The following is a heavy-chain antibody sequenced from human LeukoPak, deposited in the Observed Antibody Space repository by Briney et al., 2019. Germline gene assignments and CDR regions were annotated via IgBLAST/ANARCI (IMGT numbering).Heavy chain of an antibody. Sequence: GGSLRLSCAASGLTYSSYSMNWVRQAPGKGLEWVSSISSISSYIYYADSVKGRFTVSRDNAKNSLYLQMDSLRAEDTAVYYCARDPSGTYYPRVSGALDIWGQGTMVTVSS. D-gene: IGHD1-26*01. V-gene: IGHV3-21*01. J-gene: IGHJ3*02. CDR2: ISSISSYI. CDR1: GLTYSSYS. CDR3: ARDPSGTYYPRVSGALDI.